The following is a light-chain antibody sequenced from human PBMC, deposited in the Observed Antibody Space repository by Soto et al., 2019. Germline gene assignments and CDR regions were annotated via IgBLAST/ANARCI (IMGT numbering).Light chain of an antibody. Sequence: SYELTQPPSLSVSPGQTASITCSGDQLGDKYVCWYQQKSGQSPVLVLYQDDKRPSGIPERFSGSTAGTTATLTISVTQATDEADYYCQAWESTSQVVFGGGTKVTVL. CDR1: QLGDKY. J-gene: IGLJ2*01. CDR2: QDD. V-gene: IGLV3-1*01. CDR3: QAWESTSQVV.